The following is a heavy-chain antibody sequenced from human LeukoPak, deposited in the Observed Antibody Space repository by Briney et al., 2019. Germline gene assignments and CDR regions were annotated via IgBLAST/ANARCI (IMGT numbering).Heavy chain of an antibody. Sequence: ASVKVSCKASAYTFTGYNIHWVRQAPGQGLEWMGWIIPNSGAAGYAQKFQGRVTMTRDTSINTAYMELSRLRSDDTALYFCARTKIGDPFDYWGQGTLVTVSS. CDR3: ARTKIGDPFDY. CDR1: AYTFTGYN. V-gene: IGHV1-2*02. J-gene: IGHJ4*02. CDR2: IIPNSGAA. D-gene: IGHD3-16*01.